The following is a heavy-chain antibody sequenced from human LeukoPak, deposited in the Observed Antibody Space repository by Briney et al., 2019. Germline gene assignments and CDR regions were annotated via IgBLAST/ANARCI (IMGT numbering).Heavy chain of an antibody. CDR1: XGXFSXYY. V-gene: IGHV4-34*01. CDR2: INHSGST. CDR3: ARGRTYYYGSGSYSLHYYFDY. J-gene: IGHJ4*02. D-gene: IGHD3-10*01. Sequence: PSETLSXXXXXXXGXFSXYYWSWIRQPPGKGLEWIGEINHSGSTNYNPSLKSRVTISVDTSKNQFSLKLSSVTAADTAVYYCARGRTYYYGSGSYSLHYYFDYWGQGTLVTVSS.